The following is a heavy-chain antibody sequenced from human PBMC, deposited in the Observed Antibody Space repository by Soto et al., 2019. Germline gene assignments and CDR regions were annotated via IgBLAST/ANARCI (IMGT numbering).Heavy chain of an antibody. D-gene: IGHD4-4*01. V-gene: IGHV4-59*08. CDR1: SGSISSDY. CDR3: ARCSIRRFDY. Sequence: SETLSLTCTVSSGSISSDYWMWIRQPPGKGLEWIGYVYYTGGTNYSPSLKSRVTISLDTSKNHFSLKLHSVTAADTAVYFCARCSIRRFDYWGQGTLVTVSS. J-gene: IGHJ4*02. CDR2: VYYTGGT.